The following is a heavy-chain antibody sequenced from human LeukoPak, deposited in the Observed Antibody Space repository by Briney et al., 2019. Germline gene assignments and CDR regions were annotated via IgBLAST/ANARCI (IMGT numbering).Heavy chain of an antibody. CDR2: IVIGSGNT. V-gene: IGHV1-58*02. J-gene: IGHJ6*02. CDR1: GFTFTSSA. CDR3: AASKPNCNSTSCYYYYGMDV. D-gene: IGHD2-2*01. Sequence: SVKVSCKASGFTFTSSAMQWVRQARAQRLEWIGWIVIGSGNTNYAQKFQERVTITRDMSTSTAYMELSSLRSEDTAVYYCAASKPNCNSTSCYYYYGMDVWGQGTTVTVSS.